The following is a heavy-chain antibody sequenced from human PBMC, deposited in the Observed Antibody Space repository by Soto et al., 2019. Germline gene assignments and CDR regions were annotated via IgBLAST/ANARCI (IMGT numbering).Heavy chain of an antibody. CDR1: GFTFSSYA. CDR2: ISGSGGST. J-gene: IGHJ4*02. V-gene: IGHV3-23*01. D-gene: IGHD3-9*01. CDR3: ANAKYGFDWESSDY. Sequence: EVQLLESGGGLVQPGGSLRLSCAASGFTFSSYAMSWVRQAPGKGLEWVSAISGSGGSTYYADSVKGRFTISRDNSKNNMYMQMNSLRAEDTAVYYCANAKYGFDWESSDYWGQGTLVTVSS.